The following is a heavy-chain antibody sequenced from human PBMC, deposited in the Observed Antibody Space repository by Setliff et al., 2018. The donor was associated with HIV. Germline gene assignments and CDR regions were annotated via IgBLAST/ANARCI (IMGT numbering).Heavy chain of an antibody. CDR3: ATDGIGGWLRPMPDY. CDR1: GYSFTNYG. CDR2: ISVYNGYT. Sequence: ASVKVSCKASGYSFTNYGLNWVRQAPGQGLEWMGWISVYNGYTNYAQNLQDRVTMTTDTSTSTAYMELRSLRSDDTAVYYCATDGIGGWLRPMPDYWGQGTQVTVSS. V-gene: IGHV1-18*01. D-gene: IGHD5-12*01. J-gene: IGHJ4*02.